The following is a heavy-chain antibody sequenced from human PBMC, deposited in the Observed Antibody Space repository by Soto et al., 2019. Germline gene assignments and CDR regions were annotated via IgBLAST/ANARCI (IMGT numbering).Heavy chain of an antibody. V-gene: IGHV2-5*02. CDR2: IYWDDDK. CDR1: GFSLSTYHMG. D-gene: IGHD4-17*01. J-gene: IGHJ4*02. CDR3: AHAGDYDLLTFDH. Sequence: QITLKESGPTLVRPAQTLTLTCDFSGFSLSTYHMGVAWISQPPGKALEWFALIYWDDDKRYSPSLKDRLAISKDTSSNQVVLTITNMDPGDTATYFCAHAGDYDLLTFDHWGPGTLVTVSS.